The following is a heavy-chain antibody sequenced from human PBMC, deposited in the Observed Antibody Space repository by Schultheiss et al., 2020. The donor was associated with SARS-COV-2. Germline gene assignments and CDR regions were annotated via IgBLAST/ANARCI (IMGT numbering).Heavy chain of an antibody. V-gene: IGHV3-23*01. J-gene: IGHJ4*02. Sequence: GESLKISCAASGFTFSSYAMHWVRQAPGKGLEWVSAISGSGGSTYYADSVKGRFTISRDNSKNTLYLQMNSLRAEDTAVYYCAKGELEQFDYWGQGTLVTVSS. CDR2: ISGSGGST. D-gene: IGHD1/OR15-1a*01. CDR1: GFTFSSYA. CDR3: AKGELEQFDY.